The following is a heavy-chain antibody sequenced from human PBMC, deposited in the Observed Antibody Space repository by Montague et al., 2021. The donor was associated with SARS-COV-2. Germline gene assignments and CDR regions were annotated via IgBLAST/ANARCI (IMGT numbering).Heavy chain of an antibody. Sequence: SETLSLTCTVSGDSISTCYWAWIRQPPGKGLEWIGYVYYSGRSSYNPSLKSRVTISVDTSKNQVSLNLRSVAAADTAVYFCVRADRRDAGTPGPKYYKGMDLWGQGTTVTVSS. CDR2: VYYSGRS. CDR1: GDSISTCY. CDR3: VRADRRDAGTPGPKYYKGMDL. V-gene: IGHV4-59*01. J-gene: IGHJ6*02. D-gene: IGHD2-15*01.